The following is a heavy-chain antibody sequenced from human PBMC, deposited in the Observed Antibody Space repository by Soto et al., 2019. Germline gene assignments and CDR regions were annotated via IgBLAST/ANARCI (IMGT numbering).Heavy chain of an antibody. D-gene: IGHD5-18*01. V-gene: IGHV3-7*01. CDR1: VFSIDLYW. CDR2: IKQDGSET. CDR3: ARGGFSYGTGIEH. Sequence: WGSLVLSCAASVFSIDLYWMTWVRQAPGKGLEWVADIKQDGSETYYVDSVRGRFTISRDNAKDSIYFQMTSLRAEDTALYYCARGGFSYGTGIEHWGQGTLVTVSS. J-gene: IGHJ4*02.